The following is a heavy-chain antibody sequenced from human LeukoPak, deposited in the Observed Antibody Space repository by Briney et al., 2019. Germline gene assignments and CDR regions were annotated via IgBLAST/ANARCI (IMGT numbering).Heavy chain of an antibody. CDR3: ARDLGGLRRTTVTGVFDY. V-gene: IGHV1-69*04. CDR1: GGTFSSYA. CDR2: IIPILGIA. J-gene: IGHJ4*02. Sequence: ASVKVSCKASGGTFSSYAISWVRQAPGQGLEWMGRIIPILGIANYAQKFQGRVTITADKSTSTAYMELSSLRSEDTAVYYCARDLGGLRRTTVTGVFDYWGQGTLVTVSS. D-gene: IGHD4-17*01.